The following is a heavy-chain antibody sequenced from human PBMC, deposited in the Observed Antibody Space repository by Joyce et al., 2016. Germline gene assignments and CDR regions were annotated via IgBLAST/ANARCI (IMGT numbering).Heavy chain of an antibody. D-gene: IGHD6-25*01. CDR1: GLTLSNYG. Sequence: GLTLSNYGVHWVRQAPGKGLEWVAVISYDGIYKYYADSVKGRFTIARDNSKNTVFLEMNSLRAEDTAVYYCAKILTATYSSGWFLDYWGQGTLVTVSS. CDR3: AKILTATYSSGWFLDY. V-gene: IGHV3-30*18. J-gene: IGHJ4*02. CDR2: ISYDGIYK.